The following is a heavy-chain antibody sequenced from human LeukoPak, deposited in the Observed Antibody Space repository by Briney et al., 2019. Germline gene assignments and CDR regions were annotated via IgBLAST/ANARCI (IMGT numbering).Heavy chain of an antibody. Sequence: SETLSLTCTVSGGSISSSSYYWGWIRQPPGKGLEWIGSIYYSGSTYYNPSLKSRVTISVDTSKNQFSLKLRSVTAADTAVYYCARVTSRLGWFDPWGQGTLVTVSS. CDR2: IYYSGST. D-gene: IGHD1-14*01. CDR3: ARVTSRLGWFDP. J-gene: IGHJ5*02. V-gene: IGHV4-39*07. CDR1: GGSISSSSYY.